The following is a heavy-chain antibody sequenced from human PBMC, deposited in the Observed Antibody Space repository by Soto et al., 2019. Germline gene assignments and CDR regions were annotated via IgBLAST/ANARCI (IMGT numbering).Heavy chain of an antibody. CDR2: ISAYNGNT. CDR3: ARDISMYYDFWSGSNC. J-gene: IGHJ4*02. V-gene: IGHV1-18*01. D-gene: IGHD3-3*01. Sequence: ASVKVSCKASGYTFTSYGISWVRQAPGQGLEWMGWISAYNGNTNYAQKLQGRVTMTTDTSTSTAYMELRSLRSDDTAVYYCARDISMYYDFWSGSNCWGQGTLVTVSS. CDR1: GYTFTSYG.